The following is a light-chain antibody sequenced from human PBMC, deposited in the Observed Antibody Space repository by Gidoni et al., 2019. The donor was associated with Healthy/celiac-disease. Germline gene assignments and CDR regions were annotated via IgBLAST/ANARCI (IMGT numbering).Light chain of an antibody. CDR3: QQYGSSRT. Sequence: EIVLTQSPGTLSLSPGERATLSCRARQSVSSSYLAWYQQKPGQAPRRLIYGASRRATGIPDRFSGSGSGTDFTLTISRLEPEDFAVYYCQQYGSSRTFXXXTQVDIK. J-gene: IGKJ1*01. CDR1: QSVSSSY. V-gene: IGKV3-20*01. CDR2: GAS.